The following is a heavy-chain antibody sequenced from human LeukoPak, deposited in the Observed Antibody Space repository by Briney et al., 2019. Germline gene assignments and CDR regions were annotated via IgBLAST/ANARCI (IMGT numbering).Heavy chain of an antibody. CDR3: ARSHFWSGSCDY. D-gene: IGHD3-3*02. J-gene: IGHJ4*02. CDR2: IRSDGSNK. Sequence: PGGSLRLSCAASGFTFSSYGMHWVRQAPGKGLEWVTFIRSDGSNKYYADSVKGRFTISRDNAKNSLYLQMNSLRAEDTAVYYCARSHFWSGSCDYWGQGTLVTVSS. CDR1: GFTFSSYG. V-gene: IGHV3-30*02.